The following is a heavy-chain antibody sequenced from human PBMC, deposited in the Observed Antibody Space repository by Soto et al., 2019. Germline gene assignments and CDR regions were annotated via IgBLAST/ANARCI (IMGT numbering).Heavy chain of an antibody. Sequence: QVTLKESGPVLVKPTETLTLTCTVSGFSLSNARMGVSWIRQPPGKALEWLAHIFSNDENSYSTSLKSRLTISMDTSKSQVVLTMTIMDPLDTATYYCAWIHDPPSFTSSWYEDYYYYCMYVWGQGYTVTVSS. CDR1: GFSLSNARMG. V-gene: IGHV2-26*01. D-gene: IGHD6-13*01. CDR3: AWIHDPPSFTSSWYEDYYYYCMYV. J-gene: IGHJ6*02. CDR2: IFSNDEN.